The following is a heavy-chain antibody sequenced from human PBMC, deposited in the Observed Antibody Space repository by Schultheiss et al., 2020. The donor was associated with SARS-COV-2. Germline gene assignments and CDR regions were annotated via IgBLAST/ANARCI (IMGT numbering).Heavy chain of an antibody. CDR2: IYHSGRT. D-gene: IGHD5-24*01. J-gene: IGHJ3*02. Sequence: SETLSLTCTVSGGSISSGGYYWGWIRQPPGKGLEWIGTIYHSGRTHYNPSLKSRVTISVDTSKNQFSLKLSSVTAADTAVYYCARVTLNVEMATIFRAFDIWGQGTTVTVSS. CDR1: GGSISSGGYY. V-gene: IGHV4-39*07. CDR3: ARVTLNVEMATIFRAFDI.